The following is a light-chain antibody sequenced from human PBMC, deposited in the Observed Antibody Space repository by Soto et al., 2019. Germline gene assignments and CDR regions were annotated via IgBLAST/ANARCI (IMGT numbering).Light chain of an antibody. CDR1: QSVRSNY. J-gene: IGKJ2*01. CDR3: QQYGDSLGT. Sequence: EIVLTQSPGTLSLSPGERATLSCRASQSVRSNYLAWYQQKPGQAPSLLIYGTSGRTGGTPDRFTGSGSGTDFTLTISRLEPEDFAVYFCQQYGDSLGTFGQGTKLEIK. CDR2: GTS. V-gene: IGKV3-20*01.